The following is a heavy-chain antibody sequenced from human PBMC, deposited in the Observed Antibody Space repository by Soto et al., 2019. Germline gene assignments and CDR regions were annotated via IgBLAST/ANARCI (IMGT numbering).Heavy chain of an antibody. V-gene: IGHV3-21*01. J-gene: IGHJ6*03. Sequence: EVQLVESGGGLVKPGGSLRLSCAASGFTFSSYSMNWVRQAPGKGLEWVSSISSSSSYIYYADSVKGRFTISRDNAKNSLYLQMNSLRAEDTAVYYCARERTVNQPYYYYYMDVWGKGTTVTVSS. CDR2: ISSSSSYI. D-gene: IGHD4-17*01. CDR1: GFTFSSYS. CDR3: ARERTVNQPYYYYYMDV.